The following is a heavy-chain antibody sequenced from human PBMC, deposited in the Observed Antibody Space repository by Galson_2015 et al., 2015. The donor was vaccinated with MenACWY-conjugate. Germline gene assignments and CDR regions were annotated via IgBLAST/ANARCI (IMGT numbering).Heavy chain of an antibody. CDR1: GYTFSRHG. J-gene: IGHJ4*02. D-gene: IGHD1-26*01. CDR2: ISTYNGNT. CDR3: ARVMNQGESDCICASYAY. Sequence: SVKVSCKASGYTFSRHGISWVRQAPGQGLEWMGWISTYNGNTNYAQKFQGRVTMTTDTSTNTAYMEMRSLTPDDTAVYYCARVMNQGESDCICASYAYWRQGTLLTVTS. V-gene: IGHV1-18*01.